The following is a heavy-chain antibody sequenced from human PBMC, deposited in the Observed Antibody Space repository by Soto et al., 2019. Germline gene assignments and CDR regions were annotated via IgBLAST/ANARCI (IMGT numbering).Heavy chain of an antibody. CDR3: ARHPQGIAAAGNWFDP. V-gene: IGHV5-10-1*01. CDR2: IDPSGSYT. J-gene: IGHJ5*02. Sequence: GESLKISCKVSGYSFTSYWISWVRQMPGKGLEWMGRIDPSGSYTNYSPSFQGHVTISADKSISTAYLQWSSLKASDTAMYYCARHPQGIAAAGNWFDPWGQGTLVTVSS. CDR1: GYSFTSYW. D-gene: IGHD6-13*01.